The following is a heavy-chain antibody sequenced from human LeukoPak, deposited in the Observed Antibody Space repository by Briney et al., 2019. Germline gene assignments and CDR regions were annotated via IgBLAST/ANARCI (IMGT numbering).Heavy chain of an antibody. V-gene: IGHV3-23*01. CDR2: ISGSGGNT. CDR1: GFAFSRYG. J-gene: IGHJ4*02. Sequence: GGSLRLSCAASGFAFSRYGIVWVRQAPGRGLEWVSGISGSGGNTYYGGSVKGRFTISRDNSKNTVYLQMNSLRAEDTAVYYCAKAQGYLDYWGQGTLATVSS. CDR3: AKAQGYLDY.